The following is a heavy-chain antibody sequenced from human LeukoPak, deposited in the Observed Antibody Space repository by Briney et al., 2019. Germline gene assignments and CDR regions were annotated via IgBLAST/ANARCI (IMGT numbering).Heavy chain of an antibody. CDR2: TNKDGTTR. V-gene: IGHV3-74*01. D-gene: IGHD1-20*01. Sequence: GWSVRLSCAASGFTFNNHWMHWVRQAPGKGLVWVSRTNKDGTTRDYADSVKGRFTISRDNAKNTLYLQMNSLRAEDTAIYYCGRDANWTQIDYWGQRSLVTVSS. CDR1: GFTFNNHW. CDR3: GRDANWTQIDY. J-gene: IGHJ4*02.